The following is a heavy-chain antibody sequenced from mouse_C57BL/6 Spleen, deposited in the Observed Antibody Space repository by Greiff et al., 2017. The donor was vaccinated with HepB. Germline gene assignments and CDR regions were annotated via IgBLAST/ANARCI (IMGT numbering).Heavy chain of an antibody. CDR3: ARSHDYDERFAY. CDR1: GYSFTGYY. CDR2: INPSTGGT. V-gene: IGHV1-42*01. Sequence: VQLQQSGPELVKPGASVKISCKASGYSFTGYYMNWVKQSPEKSLEWIGEINPSTGGTTYNQKFKAKATLTVDKSSSTAYMQLKSLTSEDSAVCYCARSHDYDERFAYWGQGTLVTVSA. J-gene: IGHJ3*01. D-gene: IGHD2-4*01.